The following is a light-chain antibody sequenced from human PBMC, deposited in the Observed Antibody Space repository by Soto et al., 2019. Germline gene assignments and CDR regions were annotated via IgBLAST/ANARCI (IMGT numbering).Light chain of an antibody. V-gene: IGKV3D-15*01. CDR2: AAS. CDR1: ETVRSN. Sequence: RVMTQSPDTLSVSPGERATLSCRASETVRSNLAWYQQKPGQAPMLLIYAASTRATGIPARFIGNGSGTEFTLTISSLQSEDFAVYYCQQYNNWWTFGQGTKVDIK. J-gene: IGKJ1*01. CDR3: QQYNNWWT.